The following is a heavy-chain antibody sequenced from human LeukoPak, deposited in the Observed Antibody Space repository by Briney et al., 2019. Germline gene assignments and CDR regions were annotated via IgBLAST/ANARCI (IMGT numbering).Heavy chain of an antibody. Sequence: SETLSLTCTVSGGSISSYYWSWIRQPPGKGLEWIGYIYYSGSTNYNPSLKSRVTISVDTSKNQFSLELSSVTAADTAVYYCARQDGQQLVPHFDYWGQGTLVTVSS. CDR3: ARQDGQQLVPHFDY. CDR2: IYYSGST. J-gene: IGHJ4*02. D-gene: IGHD6-13*01. CDR1: GGSISSYY. V-gene: IGHV4-59*01.